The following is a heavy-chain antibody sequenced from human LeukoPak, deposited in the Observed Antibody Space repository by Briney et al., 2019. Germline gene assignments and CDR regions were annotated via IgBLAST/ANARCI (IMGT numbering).Heavy chain of an antibody. Sequence: GGSLRLSCAASGFTFISYWMSWVRQAPGKGLEWVANIKQDGSEKYYVDSVKGRFTISRDNAKNSLYLQMNSLRAEDTAVYYCAREMATIRDWGQGTLVTVSS. D-gene: IGHD5-24*01. CDR3: AREMATIRD. CDR1: GFTFISYW. CDR2: IKQDGSEK. V-gene: IGHV3-7*01. J-gene: IGHJ4*02.